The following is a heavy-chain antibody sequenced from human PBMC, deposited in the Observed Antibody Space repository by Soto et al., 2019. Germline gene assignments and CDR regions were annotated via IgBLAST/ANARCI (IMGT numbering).Heavy chain of an antibody. Sequence: SGGSLRLSCAASGFTFSDYYMSWIRQAPGKGLEWVSYISSSGSTIHYADSVKGRFTISRDNAKNSLYLQMNSLRAEDTAVYYSARPNDYNWGINWVDYGGKGTLVTVSS. J-gene: IGHJ4*02. D-gene: IGHD7-27*01. CDR2: ISSSGSTI. CDR1: GFTFSDYY. CDR3: ARPNDYNWGINWVDY. V-gene: IGHV3-11*01.